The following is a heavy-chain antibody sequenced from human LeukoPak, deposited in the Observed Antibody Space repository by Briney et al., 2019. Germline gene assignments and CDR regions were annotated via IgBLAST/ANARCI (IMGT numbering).Heavy chain of an antibody. J-gene: IGHJ4*02. CDR2: MNPNSGTT. CDR1: GYTFTSYD. Sequence: GASVKVSCKASGYTFTSYDINWVRQATGQGLEWMGWMNPNSGTTAYAQKFRGRVTMTSNSSVGTAFMELSSLRSEDTAVYYCRIGRLRGEGVGYWGQGTLVTVSS. CDR3: RIGRLRGEGVGY. D-gene: IGHD3-16*01. V-gene: IGHV1-8*01.